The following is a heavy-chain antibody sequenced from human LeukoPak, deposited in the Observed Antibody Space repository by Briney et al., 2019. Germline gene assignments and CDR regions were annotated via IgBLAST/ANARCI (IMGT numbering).Heavy chain of an antibody. CDR1: GSSFTSYW. Sequence: GASLKISCKGSGSSFTSYWIGWVRQMPGKGLECMGIIHPGDSDTRYSPSFQGQVTISADKSISTAYLQWSSLKASDTAMYYCARRNGGYSSSWYRWFDPWGQGTLVTVSS. D-gene: IGHD6-13*01. CDR3: ARRNGGYSSSWYRWFDP. CDR2: IHPGDSDT. V-gene: IGHV5-51*01. J-gene: IGHJ5*02.